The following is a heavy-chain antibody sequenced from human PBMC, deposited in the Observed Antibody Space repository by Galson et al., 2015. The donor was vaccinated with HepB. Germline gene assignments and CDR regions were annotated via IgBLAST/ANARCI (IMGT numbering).Heavy chain of an antibody. D-gene: IGHD5-12*01. CDR1: GGTFSSYA. J-gene: IGHJ4*02. Sequence: SVKVSCKASGGTFSSYAISWVRQAPGQGLEWMGGIIPIFGTANYAQKFQGRVTITADESTSTAYMELSSLRSEDTAVYYCAAHSGYDYWDYFDYWGQGTLVTVSS. V-gene: IGHV1-69*13. CDR2: IIPIFGTA. CDR3: AAHSGYDYWDYFDY.